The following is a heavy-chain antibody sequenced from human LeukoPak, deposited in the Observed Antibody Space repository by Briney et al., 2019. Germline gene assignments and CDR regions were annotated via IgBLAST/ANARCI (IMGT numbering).Heavy chain of an antibody. J-gene: IGHJ4*02. CDR2: IYYSGST. CDR3: ARENDYGVHFDY. D-gene: IGHD4-17*01. Sequence: PSETLSLTCTVSGGSISSYYWSWIRQAPGGGLEWLGYIYYSGSTDYNPSLKSRVTISVDTSKNQFSLKLSSVTAADTAVYYCARENDYGVHFDYWGQGTLVTVSS. CDR1: GGSISSYY. V-gene: IGHV4-59*12.